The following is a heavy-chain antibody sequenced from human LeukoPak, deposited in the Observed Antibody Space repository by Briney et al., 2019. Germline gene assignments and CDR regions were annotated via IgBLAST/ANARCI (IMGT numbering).Heavy chain of an antibody. Sequence: GGSLRLSCAASGFTFSSYSMNWVRQAPGKGLEWVSSISSSSSYIYYADSVKGRFTISRDNAKDSLYLQMNSLRAEDTAVYYCARAPLGYCSGGSCYDLDYWGQGTLVTVSS. CDR1: GFTFSSYS. J-gene: IGHJ4*02. V-gene: IGHV3-21*01. CDR2: ISSSSSYI. D-gene: IGHD2-15*01. CDR3: ARAPLGYCSGGSCYDLDY.